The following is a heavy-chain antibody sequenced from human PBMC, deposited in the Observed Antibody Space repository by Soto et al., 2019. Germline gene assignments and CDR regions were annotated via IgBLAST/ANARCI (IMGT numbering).Heavy chain of an antibody. J-gene: IGHJ4*02. CDR2: IKQDGSGT. CDR3: ARDRAGALEY. V-gene: IGHV3-7*03. CDR1: GFTFSTYY. D-gene: IGHD1-26*01. Sequence: VGSLRLSCAASGFTFSTYYMAWVRQAPGKGLEWVANIKQDGSGTNYVDSVKGRFTISRDNAKNSLYLHMNSLRAEDTAVYYCARDRAGALEYWGQGTLVTVSS.